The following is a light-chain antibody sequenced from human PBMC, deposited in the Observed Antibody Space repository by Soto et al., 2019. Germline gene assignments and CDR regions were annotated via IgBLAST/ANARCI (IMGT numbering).Light chain of an antibody. V-gene: IGKV1-8*01. CDR1: QGISSY. Sequence: AIRMTQSPSSFSASTGDRVTITCRASQGISSYLAWYQQKPGKAHKIRIYAASALQSGVTSRFSGSGSGTDFTLTISCLQSEAFATYYCQQYYSYHRTFGQGTKVEIK. CDR3: QQYYSYHRT. J-gene: IGKJ1*01. CDR2: AAS.